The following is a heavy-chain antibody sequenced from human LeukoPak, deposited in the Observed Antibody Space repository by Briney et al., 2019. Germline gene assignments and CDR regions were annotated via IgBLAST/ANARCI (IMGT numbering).Heavy chain of an antibody. V-gene: IGHV6-1*01. CDR2: TYYRLKWFN. Sequence: SQTLSLTCAISGDSVSSNSAAWNWIRQSPSRGLEWLGRTYYRLKWFNDYALSVKSRITINPGTSKNQFSLQLNSVTPEDTAVYYCARGSIAADGTRFDPWGQGTLVTVSS. CDR1: GDSVSSNSAA. D-gene: IGHD6-13*01. J-gene: IGHJ5*02. CDR3: ARGSIAADGTRFDP.